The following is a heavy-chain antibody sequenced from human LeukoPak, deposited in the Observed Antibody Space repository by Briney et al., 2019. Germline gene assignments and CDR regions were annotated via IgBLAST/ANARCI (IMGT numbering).Heavy chain of an antibody. Sequence: SETLSLTCAVYGGSFSGYYWSWIRQPPGKGLEWIGEINHSGSTNYNPSLKSRVTISVDTSKNQFSLKLSSVTAADTAVYCCARGRPVLLWFGEPSNWFDPWGQGTLVTVSS. D-gene: IGHD3-10*01. CDR3: ARGRPVLLWFGEPSNWFDP. J-gene: IGHJ5*02. CDR1: GGSFSGYY. V-gene: IGHV4-34*01. CDR2: INHSGST.